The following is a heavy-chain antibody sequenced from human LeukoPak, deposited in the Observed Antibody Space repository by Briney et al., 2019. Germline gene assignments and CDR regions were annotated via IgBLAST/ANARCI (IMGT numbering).Heavy chain of an antibody. V-gene: IGHV5-51*01. CDR3: ARQEYCSGASCYTWFDP. Sequence: GEPLKISCKGSGYSFTSYWIGWVRQMPGKGLEWMGIIYPGDSDTRYSPSFQGQVTISADKSISTAYLQWSSLKASDTAMYYCARQEYCSGASCYTWFDPWGQGTLVTVSS. CDR2: IYPGDSDT. CDR1: GYSFTSYW. D-gene: IGHD2-15*01. J-gene: IGHJ5*02.